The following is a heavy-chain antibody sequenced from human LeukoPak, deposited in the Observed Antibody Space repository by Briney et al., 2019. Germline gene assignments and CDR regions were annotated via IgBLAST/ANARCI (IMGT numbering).Heavy chain of an antibody. Sequence: SETLSLTCAVYGGSFSGYYWSWIRQPPGKGLEWIGEINHSGSTNYNPSLKSRVTISVDTSKNQFSLKLSSVTAADTAVYYCARDSDMITFGKIPGGFDPWGQGTLVTVSS. D-gene: IGHD3-16*01. CDR1: GGSFSGYY. CDR3: ARDSDMITFGKIPGGFDP. CDR2: INHSGST. V-gene: IGHV4-34*01. J-gene: IGHJ5*02.